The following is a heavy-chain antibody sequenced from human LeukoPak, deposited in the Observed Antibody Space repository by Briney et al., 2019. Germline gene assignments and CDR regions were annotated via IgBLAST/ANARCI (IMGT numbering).Heavy chain of an antibody. V-gene: IGHV4-34*01. Sequence: GSLRLSCAASGFTVSSNYMSWIRQPPGKGLEWIGEINHSGSTNYNPSLKSRVTISVDTSKNQFSLKLSSVTAADTAVYYCARGLLGNNYDFWSGKRGHYFDYWGQGTLVAVSS. CDR2: INHSGST. CDR3: ARGLLGNNYDFWSGKRGHYFDY. J-gene: IGHJ4*02. CDR1: GFTVSSNY. D-gene: IGHD3-3*01.